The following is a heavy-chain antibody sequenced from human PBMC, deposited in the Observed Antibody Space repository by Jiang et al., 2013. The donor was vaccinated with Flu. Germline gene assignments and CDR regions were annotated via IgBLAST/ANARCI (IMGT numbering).Heavy chain of an antibody. CDR1: GGSISNHY. D-gene: IGHD4-23*01. Sequence: GPGLVKPSETLSLICTVSGGSISNHYWSWIRQTPGKGLEWIGYIYYSGITNYDPSLRSRVTITGDTSKTQFSLKLQSVTAADTAVYYCARHGHYGGHIDYWGQGTLVTVSS. CDR2: IYYSGIT. CDR3: ARHGHYGGHIDY. J-gene: IGHJ4*02. V-gene: IGHV4-59*08.